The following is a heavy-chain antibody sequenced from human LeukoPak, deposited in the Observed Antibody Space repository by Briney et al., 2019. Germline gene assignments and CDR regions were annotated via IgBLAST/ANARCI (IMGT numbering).Heavy chain of an antibody. Sequence: ASVKVSCKASGYTFTNYYIHWVRQAPGQGLEWMGWINPNSGGTNYAQKFQGRVTMTRDTSISTAYMELSRLRSDDTAVYYCARDILGDYFPSHWFDPWGQGTLVTVSS. V-gene: IGHV1-2*02. D-gene: IGHD2/OR15-2a*01. CDR2: INPNSGGT. CDR3: ARDILGDYFPSHWFDP. CDR1: GYTFTNYY. J-gene: IGHJ5*02.